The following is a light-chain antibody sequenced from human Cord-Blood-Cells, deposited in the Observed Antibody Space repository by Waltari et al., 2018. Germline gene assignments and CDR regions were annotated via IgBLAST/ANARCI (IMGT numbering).Light chain of an antibody. J-gene: IGKJ1*01. CDR2: AAS. Sequence: DIQMTQSPSSLSASVGDRVNITCRASQSISSYLNWYQQKPGKAPKLLIYAASSLQSGVPSRFSGSGSGTDFTLTISSLQPEDFATYYCQQSYSTPPFGQGTKVEIK. V-gene: IGKV1-39*01. CDR1: QSISSY. CDR3: QQSYSTPP.